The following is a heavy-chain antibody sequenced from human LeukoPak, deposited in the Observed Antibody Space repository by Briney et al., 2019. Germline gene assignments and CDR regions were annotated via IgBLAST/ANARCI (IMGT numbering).Heavy chain of an antibody. Sequence: SETLSLTCAVYGGSFSGYYWSWIRQPPGKGLEWIGEINHSGSTNYNPSLKSRVTISIDTSKSQFSLRLDSVTAADTAFYYCAEIPRIWGQGILVTVSS. CDR1: GGSFSGYY. CDR2: INHSGST. J-gene: IGHJ4*02. CDR3: AEIPRI. D-gene: IGHD5-24*01. V-gene: IGHV4-34*01.